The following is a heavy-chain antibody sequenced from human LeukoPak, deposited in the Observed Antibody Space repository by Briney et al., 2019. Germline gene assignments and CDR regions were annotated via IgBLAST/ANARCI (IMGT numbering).Heavy chain of an antibody. CDR2: INANSGAT. V-gene: IGHV1-2*06. CDR3: PRPSGRPDADFYGGYAYDY. D-gene: IGHD5-12*01. Sequence: VVSVNVSCKAYGHTFTSYYMHWVRQAPGQGLEWMERINANSGATNYAQNFQRRLTMTRDTSIRTAHLELRRPSSYDTPVDYWPRPSGRPDADFYGGYAYDYWGQGTLVIVSS. CDR1: GHTFTSYY. J-gene: IGHJ4*02.